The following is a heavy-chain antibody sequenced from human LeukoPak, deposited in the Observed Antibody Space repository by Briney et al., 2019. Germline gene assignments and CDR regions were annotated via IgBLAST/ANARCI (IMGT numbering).Heavy chain of an antibody. Sequence: SETLSLTCTVSGDSISFYYCSWIRQPPGKGLEWIGHMYYSGSTFYNPSLQSRMTISVDTSMNQFSLKLTSVTAADTAVYYCARARTTERIFVDYWGQGTLVTVSS. CDR3: ARARTTERIFVDY. J-gene: IGHJ4*02. CDR1: GDSISFYY. V-gene: IGHV4-30-4*01. D-gene: IGHD1-1*01. CDR2: MYYSGST.